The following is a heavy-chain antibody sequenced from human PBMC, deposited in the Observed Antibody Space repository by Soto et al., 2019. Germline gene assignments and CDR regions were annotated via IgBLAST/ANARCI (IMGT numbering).Heavy chain of an antibody. D-gene: IGHD3-22*01. CDR3: AKDHGAYDSGSDFQH. V-gene: IGHV3-30*18. CDR2: ISYDGSNK. CDR1: GFTFSSYG. J-gene: IGHJ1*01. Sequence: QVQLVESGGGVVQPGRSLRLSCAASGFTFSSYGMHWVRQAPGKGLEWVAVISYDGSNKYYADSVKGRFTISRDNSKNTLHLQMNSLRAEDTAVYYCAKDHGAYDSGSDFQHWGQGTLVTVSS.